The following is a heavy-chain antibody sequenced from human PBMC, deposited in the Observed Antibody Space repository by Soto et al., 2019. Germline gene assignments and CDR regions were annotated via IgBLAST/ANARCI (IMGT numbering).Heavy chain of an antibody. D-gene: IGHD3-3*02. CDR2: ISGSGGST. V-gene: IGHV3-23*01. Sequence: EVQLLESGGGLVQPGGSLRLSCAASRFTFSGYSMSWVRQAPGKGLEWVSGISGSGGSTYYADSVKGRFTISRDNSESTLFLQMNSLRVEDTALYYCAKSYGDTWKHYYFDYWGQGTLVTVSS. CDR1: RFTFSGYS. CDR3: AKSYGDTWKHYYFDY. J-gene: IGHJ4*02.